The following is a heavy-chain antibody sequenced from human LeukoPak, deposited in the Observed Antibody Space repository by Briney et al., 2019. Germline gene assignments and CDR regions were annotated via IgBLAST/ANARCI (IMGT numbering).Heavy chain of an antibody. CDR1: GFTSSSYW. CDR3: ARDKYGAYSDF. CDR2: IKHDGSEQ. V-gene: IGHV3-7*01. J-gene: IGHJ4*02. Sequence: LTGGSLRLSREASGFTSSSYWMDWVCQAPGKGLEWVANIKHDGSEQYYVDSVKGRFTISRDNGRNLLYLQMNSLRVEDTAVYYCARDKYGAYSDFWGQGTLVTVSP. D-gene: IGHD4-17*01.